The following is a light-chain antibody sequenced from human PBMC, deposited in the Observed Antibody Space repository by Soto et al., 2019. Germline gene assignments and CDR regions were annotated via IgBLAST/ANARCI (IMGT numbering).Light chain of an antibody. CDR2: QAS. J-gene: IGKJ1*01. CDR1: QGIRND. CDR3: QQYNSYPWT. Sequence: IQMTQAPSSLSASVVDRVTITCRASQGIRNDLGWYQQKPGKAPKLLIYQASSLDSVVLSRFSGSGSGTEFTLTISSLQPDDFATYYCQQYNSYPWTFGQGTKVDIK. V-gene: IGKV1-17*01.